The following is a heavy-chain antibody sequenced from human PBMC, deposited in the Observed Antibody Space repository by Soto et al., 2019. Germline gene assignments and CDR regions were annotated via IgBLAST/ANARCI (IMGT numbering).Heavy chain of an antibody. J-gene: IGHJ5*02. D-gene: IGHD3-22*01. CDR2: IIPIIGII. Sequence: QVQLVQSGAEVKKPGSSVKVSCKASGGTFSTYTITWVRQAPGQGLEWMGRIIPIIGIINYAQKFQGKVNITADKFPGTPYMELTRLRSDDTAVYYCAGDPDSHYNDSHASSYPWGQGTLVTVSS. CDR3: AGDPDSHYNDSHASSYP. CDR1: GGTFSTYT. V-gene: IGHV1-69*08.